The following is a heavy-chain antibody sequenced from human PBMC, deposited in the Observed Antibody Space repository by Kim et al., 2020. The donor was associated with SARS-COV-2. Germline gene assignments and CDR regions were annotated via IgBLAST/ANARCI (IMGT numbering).Heavy chain of an antibody. Sequence: SETLSLTCAVYGGSFSGYYWSWIRQPPGKGLEWIGEINHSGSTNYNPSLKSRVTISVDTSKNQFSLKLSSVTAADTAVYYCARAGRKTGTPYYYYYMDVWGKGTTVTVSS. J-gene: IGHJ6*03. V-gene: IGHV4-34*01. CDR2: INHSGST. CDR1: GGSFSGYY. CDR3: ARAGRKTGTPYYYYYMDV. D-gene: IGHD1-1*01.